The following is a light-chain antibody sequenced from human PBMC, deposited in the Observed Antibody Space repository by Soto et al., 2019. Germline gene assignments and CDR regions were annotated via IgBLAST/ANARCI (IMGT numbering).Light chain of an antibody. CDR2: GGS. CDR1: ETIGSL. J-gene: IGKJ4*01. V-gene: IGKV3-15*01. CDR3: QQYAKWPLT. Sequence: EIVMTQSPATLSVSPGEGPTLSCRASETIGSLLAWYQQKPGQAPRLLIHGGSTRATGIPARFSGSGSGADYTLTISGLQSEDIAVYYCQQYAKWPLTFGGGTKVEIK.